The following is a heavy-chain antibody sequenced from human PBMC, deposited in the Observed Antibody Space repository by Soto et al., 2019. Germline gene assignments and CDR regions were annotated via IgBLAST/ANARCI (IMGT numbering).Heavy chain of an antibody. CDR3: AKDMDYYGSGSLY. Sequence: EVQLVESGGGLVQPGRSLRLSCAASGFTFDDYAMHWVRQAPGQGLEWVSGISWNSGSIGYADSVKGRFTISRDNAKNSLYLQMNSLRAEDTALYYCAKDMDYYGSGSLYWGQGTLVTVSS. CDR1: GFTFDDYA. D-gene: IGHD3-10*01. V-gene: IGHV3-9*01. CDR2: ISWNSGSI. J-gene: IGHJ4*02.